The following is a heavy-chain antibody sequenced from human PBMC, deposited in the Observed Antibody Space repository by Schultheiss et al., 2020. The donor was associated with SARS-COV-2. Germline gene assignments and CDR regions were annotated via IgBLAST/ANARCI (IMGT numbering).Heavy chain of an antibody. V-gene: IGHV4-34*01. CDR2: INHSAST. D-gene: IGHD2-2*01. CDR3: ASSPLVVPAANWFDP. J-gene: IGHJ5*02. Sequence: SQTLSLTCAVYGGSFSGYYWSWIRQPPGKGLEWVGEINHSASTNYNPSLKSRVTISVDTSKNQFSLKLSSVTAADTAVYYCASSPLVVPAANWFDPWGQGVLVTVSS. CDR1: GGSFSGYY.